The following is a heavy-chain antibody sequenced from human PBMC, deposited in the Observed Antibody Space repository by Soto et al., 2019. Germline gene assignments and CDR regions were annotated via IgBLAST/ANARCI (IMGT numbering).Heavy chain of an antibody. CDR1: GFTFSSYA. CDR2: ISSNGGST. CDR3: ARGSLXYFDWPSPAYYYYGMDV. Sequence: PGGSLRLSCAASGFTFSSYAMHWVRQAPGRGLEYVSAISSNGGSTYYADSVKGRFTISRDNSKNTLYLQMGSLRAEDMAVYYCARGSLXYFDWPSPAYYYYGMDVWGQGTTVTVSS. J-gene: IGHJ6*02. D-gene: IGHD3-9*01. V-gene: IGHV3-64*02.